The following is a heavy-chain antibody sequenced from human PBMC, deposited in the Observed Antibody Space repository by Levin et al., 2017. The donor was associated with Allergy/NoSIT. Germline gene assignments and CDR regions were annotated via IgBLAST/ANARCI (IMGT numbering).Heavy chain of an antibody. J-gene: IGHJ6*02. V-gene: IGHV3-21*01. Sequence: GGSLRLSCAASGFTFSSYSMNWVRQAPGKGLEWVSSISSSSSYIYYADSVKGRFTISRDNAKNSLYLQMNSLRAEDTAVYYCARDPRIMITFGGVIVPYYYGMDVWGQGTTVTVSS. CDR1: GFTFSSYS. CDR2: ISSSSSYI. CDR3: ARDPRIMITFGGVIVPYYYGMDV. D-gene: IGHD3-16*02.